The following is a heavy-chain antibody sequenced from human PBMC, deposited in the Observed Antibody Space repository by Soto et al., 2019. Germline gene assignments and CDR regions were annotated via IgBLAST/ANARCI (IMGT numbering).Heavy chain of an antibody. J-gene: IGHJ4*02. D-gene: IGHD1-26*01. CDR3: AHKGEGSRGFKY. Sequence: QITLKESGPTLVKPTQTLTLTCTFSGFSLSTSGVGVGWIRQPPGKALEWLALIYWDDDKRYSPSLKSRLTIPKDTSRNQVVLTMTNMDPVDTATYYCAHKGEGSRGFKYWGQGTLVIVSS. CDR2: IYWDDDK. V-gene: IGHV2-5*02. CDR1: GFSLSTSGVG.